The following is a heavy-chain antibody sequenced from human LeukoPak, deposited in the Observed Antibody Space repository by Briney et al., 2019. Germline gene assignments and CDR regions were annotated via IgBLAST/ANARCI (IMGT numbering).Heavy chain of an antibody. V-gene: IGHV3-30*18. CDR3: AKDRAVAGGYYFDY. Sequence: GVSLRLSCAASGFTFSSYGMHWVRQAPGKGLEWVAVISYDGSNKYYADSVKGRFTISRDNSKNTLYLQMNSLRAEDTAVYYCAKDRAVAGGYYFDYWGQGTLVTVSS. CDR1: GFTFSSYG. D-gene: IGHD6-19*01. CDR2: ISYDGSNK. J-gene: IGHJ4*02.